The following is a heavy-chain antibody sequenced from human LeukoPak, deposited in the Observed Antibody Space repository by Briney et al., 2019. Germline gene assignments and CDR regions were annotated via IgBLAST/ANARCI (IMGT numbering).Heavy chain of an antibody. D-gene: IGHD4-23*01. CDR2: IWYDGSKK. Sequence: GGSLRLSCAASGFSFSSYGMHWVRQAPGKGLEWVAVIWYDGSKKYYADSVKGRFIISRDNSKNTLYLQMNSLRAEDTAVYYCAKMTTVVTPGGFYWGQGTLVTVSS. CDR1: GFSFSSYG. CDR3: AKMTTVVTPGGFY. J-gene: IGHJ4*02. V-gene: IGHV3-33*06.